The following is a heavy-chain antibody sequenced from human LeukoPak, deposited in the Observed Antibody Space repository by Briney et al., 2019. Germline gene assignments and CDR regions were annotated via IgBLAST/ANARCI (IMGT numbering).Heavy chain of an antibody. CDR1: GFSFSSYG. Sequence: GGSLRLSCAASGFSFSSYGMHWVRQPPGKGLEWISGISNTGNVFYTDSVMGRFTISRDNAKNSVYLQMNSLRGEDTAVYHCAISPRIAVSTWGQGTLVTVSS. D-gene: IGHD5/OR15-5a*01. CDR3: AISPRIAVST. CDR2: ISNTGNV. V-gene: IGHV3-21*05. J-gene: IGHJ4*02.